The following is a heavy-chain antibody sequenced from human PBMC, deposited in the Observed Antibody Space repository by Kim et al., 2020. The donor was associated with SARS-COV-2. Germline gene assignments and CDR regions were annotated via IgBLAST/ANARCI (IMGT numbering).Heavy chain of an antibody. J-gene: IGHJ6*02. Sequence: GGSLRLSCAVSGFTFSNYGMHWVRQAPGKGLERVATMSYDESKKHYADSVKGRFTISRDNSKNTMYLQMNSLRDEDTAVYYCVKDPGKARATVGMDVWGQGTTVTVSS. CDR3: VKDPGKARATVGMDV. CDR1: GFTFSNYG. D-gene: IGHD2-21*02. CDR2: MSYDESKK. V-gene: IGHV3-30*18.